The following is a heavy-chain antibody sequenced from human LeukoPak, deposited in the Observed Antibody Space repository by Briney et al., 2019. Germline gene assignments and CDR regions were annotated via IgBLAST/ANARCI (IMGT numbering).Heavy chain of an antibody. CDR2: ISGSGTST. D-gene: IGHD3-22*01. CDR1: GFTFSSYA. J-gene: IGHJ4*02. Sequence: GSLRLSCAASGFTFSSYAMSWVRQAPGKGLEWVSCISGSGTSTYYEDSVKGRLTISRDNSKNTLYLQMDSLRAEDTAVYYCAKDRNYYDSTGYSDYWGQGTLVTVSS. CDR3: AKDRNYYDSTGYSDY. V-gene: IGHV3-23*01.